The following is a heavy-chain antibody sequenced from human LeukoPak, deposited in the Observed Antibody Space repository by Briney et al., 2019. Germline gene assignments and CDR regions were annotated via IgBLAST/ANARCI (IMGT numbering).Heavy chain of an antibody. V-gene: IGHV1-69*01. CDR1: GGTFSTYA. J-gene: IGHJ4*02. Sequence: ASVKVSCKASGGTFSTYAISWVRQAPGQGLEWMGGIIPMFGTTYYAQKFQGRVTITADESTSTAYMELSSLRSEDTAVYYCARDFSYSSGWYGRGYYFDYWGQGTLVTVSS. D-gene: IGHD6-19*01. CDR3: ARDFSYSSGWYGRGYYFDY. CDR2: IIPMFGTT.